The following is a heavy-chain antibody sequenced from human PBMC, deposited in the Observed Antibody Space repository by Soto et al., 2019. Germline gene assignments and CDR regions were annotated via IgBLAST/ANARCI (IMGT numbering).Heavy chain of an antibody. V-gene: IGHV3-21*06. CDR2: ITSTNHYI. Sequence: PGGSLRLSLAASGFTFTRYSRNWVRQAPGKGLEWVSSITSTNHYIYYADSMRGRYTSSRDTAKNAVYMEMNSLSAEDTAVYYCARESEDLTSNFDYWGQGTLVTVSS. CDR1: GFTFTRYS. CDR3: ARESEDLTSNFDY. J-gene: IGHJ4*02.